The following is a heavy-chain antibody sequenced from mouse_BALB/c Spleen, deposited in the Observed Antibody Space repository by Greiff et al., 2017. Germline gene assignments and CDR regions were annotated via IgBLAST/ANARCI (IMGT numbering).Heavy chain of an antibody. CDR1: GFTFSSFG. V-gene: IGHV5-17*02. Sequence: EVMLVESGGGLVQPGGSRKLTCAASGFTFSSFGMHWVRQAPEKGLEWVAYISSGRCTIYYADTVTGRVTISRDNPKNTLFLKMTSLRSEDTAMFYCARIPIYDGYSFYAMDYWGQGTSGTVSS. D-gene: IGHD2-3*01. CDR3: ARIPIYDGYSFYAMDY. J-gene: IGHJ4*01. CDR2: ISSGRCTI.